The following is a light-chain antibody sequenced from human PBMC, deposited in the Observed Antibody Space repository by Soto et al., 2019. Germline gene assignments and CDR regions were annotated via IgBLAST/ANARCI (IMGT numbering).Light chain of an antibody. V-gene: IGLV1-40*01. J-gene: IGLJ2*01. Sequence: QSVLTQSPSVSGAPGPRVTLSCTGSSSNIGAGYDVHWYQQLPGTDPKLLIYGNSNRPSGVPDRFSGSKSGTSASLAITGLQAEDEADYYCQSYDSSLSVSFGGGTKLTVL. CDR3: QSYDSSLSVS. CDR2: GNS. CDR1: SSNIGAGYD.